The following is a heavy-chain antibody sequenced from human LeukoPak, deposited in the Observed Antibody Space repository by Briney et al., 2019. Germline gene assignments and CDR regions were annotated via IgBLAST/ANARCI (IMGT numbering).Heavy chain of an antibody. CDR3: AKKKVDVMGNQYYYYYGLDV. J-gene: IGHJ6*02. CDR2: INHSGIN. D-gene: IGHD3-16*01. Sequence: TSETLSLTCAVYGGSFSGYSLTWIRQPPGKGLEWIGEINHSGINHFNPSLKSRVTISADTSKKQVFLNLSSVTAADTAVYYCAKKKVDVMGNQYYYYYGLDVWGQGTTVTVSS. CDR1: GGSFSGYS. V-gene: IGHV4-34*01.